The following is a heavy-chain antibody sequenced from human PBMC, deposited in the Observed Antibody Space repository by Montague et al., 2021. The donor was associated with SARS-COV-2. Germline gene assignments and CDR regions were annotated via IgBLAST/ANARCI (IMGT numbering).Heavy chain of an antibody. J-gene: IGHJ5*01. Sequence: SETLSLTCTVSVDSLSFYFWTWTREPPGRGLEWIGYIEYSGSTNYNPSLKSRLTMPLDMSSNQFSLELRSVTAADTAVYYCGGLGYSTSTVDSWGHGTLVSVSS. CDR3: GGLGYSTSTVDS. V-gene: IGHV4-59*08. CDR1: VDSLSFYF. D-gene: IGHD6-6*01. CDR2: IEYSGST.